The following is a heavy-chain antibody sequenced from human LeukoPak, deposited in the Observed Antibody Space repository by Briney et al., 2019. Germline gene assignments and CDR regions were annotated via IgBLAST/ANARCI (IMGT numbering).Heavy chain of an antibody. CDR3: ARDLGIHNWNYVGALDI. Sequence: GGSLRLSCAACGFTFSSCWMSWVRQAPGKGLEWVANIKQDGSEKYYVDSVKGRFPISRDNAKNSLYLQMNSLRAEDTAVYYCARDLGIHNWNYVGALDIWGQGTMVTVSS. V-gene: IGHV3-7*01. CDR1: GFTFSSCW. D-gene: IGHD1-7*01. CDR2: IKQDGSEK. J-gene: IGHJ3*02.